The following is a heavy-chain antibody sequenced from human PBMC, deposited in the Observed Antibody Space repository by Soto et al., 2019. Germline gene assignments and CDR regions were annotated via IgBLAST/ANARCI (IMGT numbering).Heavy chain of an antibody. Sequence: GASVKVSCKAPGYTFTGYYMHWVRQAPGQGLEWMGWINPNSGGTNYAQKFQGRVTMTRDTSISTAYMELSRLRSDDTAVYYCARGAGVPAATQDAFDIWGQGTLVTVPS. V-gene: IGHV1-2*02. J-gene: IGHJ3*02. CDR3: ARGAGVPAATQDAFDI. CDR2: INPNSGGT. D-gene: IGHD2-2*01. CDR1: GYTFTGYY.